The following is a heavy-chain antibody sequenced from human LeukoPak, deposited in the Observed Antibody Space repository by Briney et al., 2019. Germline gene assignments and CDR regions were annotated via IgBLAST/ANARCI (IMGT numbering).Heavy chain of an antibody. Sequence: GGSLRLSCAASGFTFSKYDMHGVRQAPGKGLEWVAVISYDGTNKYYADSVKGRFTISRDNSKNTLHLQMNSLRAEDKAVFYCAKDDRGNEAPFDYWGQGTLVTVSS. V-gene: IGHV3-30*18. CDR1: GFTFSKYD. CDR3: AKDDRGNEAPFDY. J-gene: IGHJ4*02. CDR2: ISYDGTNK.